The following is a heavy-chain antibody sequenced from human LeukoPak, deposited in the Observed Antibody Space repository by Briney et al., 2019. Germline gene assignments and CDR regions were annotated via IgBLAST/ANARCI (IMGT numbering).Heavy chain of an antibody. CDR3: ARVYGEGDFWSGYYPIYYYYYMDV. Sequence: ASVKVSCKASGYTFTSYAMNWVRQAPGQGLEWMGWINTNTGNPTYAQGFTGRFVFSLDTSVSTAYLQISSLKAEDTAVYYCARVYGEGDFWSGYYPIYYYYYMDVWGKGTTVTVSS. CDR1: GYTFTSYA. D-gene: IGHD3-3*01. CDR2: INTNTGNP. V-gene: IGHV7-4-1*02. J-gene: IGHJ6*03.